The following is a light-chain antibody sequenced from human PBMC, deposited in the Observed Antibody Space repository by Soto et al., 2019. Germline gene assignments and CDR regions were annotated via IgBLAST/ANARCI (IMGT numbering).Light chain of an antibody. CDR3: QQYNNWPRT. Sequence: EIVMTQSPATLSVSPGERATLSCRASQSVSXXLAWYQQKPGQAPRLLIYGASTRATGIPARFSGSGSGTEXTXTIXSLXSEDFAVYYCQQYNNWPRTFGQGTKVEIK. J-gene: IGKJ1*01. CDR2: GAS. CDR1: QSVSXX. V-gene: IGKV3-15*01.